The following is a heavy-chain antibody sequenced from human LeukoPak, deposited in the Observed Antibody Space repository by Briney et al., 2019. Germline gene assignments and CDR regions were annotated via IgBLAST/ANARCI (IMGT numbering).Heavy chain of an antibody. CDR2: IGWDGIST. Sequence: QPGGSLRLSCAASGFTFDDYTMHWVRHVPGKGLEWVSLIGWDGISTYYADSVKGRFTISRDNSKNSLYLQMNSLRTEDTALYYCAKELRPSDRSGYYQYWYFDLWGRGTLVTVSS. J-gene: IGHJ2*01. D-gene: IGHD3-22*01. CDR3: AKELRPSDRSGYYQYWYFDL. V-gene: IGHV3-43*01. CDR1: GFTFDDYT.